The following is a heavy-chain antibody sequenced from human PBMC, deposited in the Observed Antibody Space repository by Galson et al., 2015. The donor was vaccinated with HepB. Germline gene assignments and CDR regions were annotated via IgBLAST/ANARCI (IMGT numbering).Heavy chain of an antibody. D-gene: IGHD2-15*01. J-gene: IGHJ3*02. CDR3: ARDRRVVAAGVAFDI. CDR2: ISAYNGNT. Sequence: SVKVSCKASGYTFTSYGISWVRQAPGQGLEWMGWISAYNGNTNYAQKLQGRVTMTTDTSTSTAYMELRSLRSDDTAVYYCARDRRVVAAGVAFDIWGQGTMVTVSS. CDR1: GYTFTSYG. V-gene: IGHV1-18*01.